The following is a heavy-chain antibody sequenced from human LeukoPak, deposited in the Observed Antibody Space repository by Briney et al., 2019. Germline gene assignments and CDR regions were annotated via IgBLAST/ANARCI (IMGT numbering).Heavy chain of an antibody. CDR2: MEYDGTTK. Sequence: GGSLRLSCAASGFMFTSYGMHWVRQIPGKGLEWVASMEYDGTTKSYPDYVKGRMTISRDTSTNTVYLDMNSLRAEDTAVYYCAKGPRHHILTGHYKSHCFDFWGQGTLVTVSS. D-gene: IGHD3-9*01. CDR1: GFMFTSYG. V-gene: IGHV3-30*02. J-gene: IGHJ4*02. CDR3: AKGPRHHILTGHYKSHCFDF.